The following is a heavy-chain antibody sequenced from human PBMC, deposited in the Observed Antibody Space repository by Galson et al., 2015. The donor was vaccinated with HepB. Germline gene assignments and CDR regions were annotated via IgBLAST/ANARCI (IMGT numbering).Heavy chain of an antibody. D-gene: IGHD2-15*01. V-gene: IGHV3-15*01. CDR3: TTFRRVVVVAATPGYGMDV. Sequence: MSWVRQAPGKGLEWVGRIKSKTDGGTTDYAAPVKGRFTISRDDSKNTLYLQMNSLKTEDTAVYYCTTFRRVVVVAATPGYGMDVWGQGTTVTVSS. CDR2: IKSKTDGGTT. J-gene: IGHJ6*02.